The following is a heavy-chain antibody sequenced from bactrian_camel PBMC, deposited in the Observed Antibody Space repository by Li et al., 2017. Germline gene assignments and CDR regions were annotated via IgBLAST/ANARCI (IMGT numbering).Heavy chain of an antibody. J-gene: IGHJ4*01. CDR2: RSSDDGTT. CDR3: AADLIATMIPLTTPRNY. CDR1: GFTFDDSD. Sequence: VQLVESGGGSVQAGETLRLSCTVSGFTFDDSDMGWYRQAPGNECELVSHRSSDDGTTYYSDSVKGRFTISLDNTKSTAYLQMNSLKPEDTAVYYCAADLIATMIPLTTPRNYWGQGTQVTVS. D-gene: IGHD4*01. V-gene: IGHV3S63*01.